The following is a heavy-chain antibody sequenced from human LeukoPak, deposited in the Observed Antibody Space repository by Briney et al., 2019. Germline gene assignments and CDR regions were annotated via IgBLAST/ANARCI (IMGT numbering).Heavy chain of an antibody. CDR1: GFTFSDYG. CDR3: PQDIRTSGLFNWFDF. V-gene: IGHV3-30*02. Sequence: GGSLRLTCAASGFTFSDYGMHWVGQAPDKGPEWLAFIRYDGSNQYYSASVKGRFTISRDNSKNTLYVQMNSLRAEDTAVYFCPQDIRTSGLFNWFDFWGQGTLVTVSS. CDR2: IRYDGSNQ. J-gene: IGHJ5*01. D-gene: IGHD5-12*01.